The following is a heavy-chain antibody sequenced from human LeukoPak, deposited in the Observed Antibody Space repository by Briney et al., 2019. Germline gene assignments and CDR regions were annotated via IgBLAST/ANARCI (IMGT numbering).Heavy chain of an antibody. CDR2: IYYSGST. V-gene: IGHV4-59*12. CDR1: GGSISSYY. J-gene: IGHJ4*02. Sequence: PSETLSLTCTVSGGSISSYYWSWIRQPPGKGLEWIGYIYYSGSTNYNPSLKSRVTISVDTSKNQFSLKLSSVTAADTAVYYCAREHRREAVTTVFDYWGQGTLVTVSS. D-gene: IGHD4-11*01. CDR3: AREHRREAVTTVFDY.